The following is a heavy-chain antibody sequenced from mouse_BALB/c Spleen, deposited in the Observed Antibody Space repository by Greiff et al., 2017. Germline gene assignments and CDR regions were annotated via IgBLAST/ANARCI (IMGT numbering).Heavy chain of an antibody. CDR3: ARRSYNFDY. Sequence: QVQLQQSGPELVKPGASVKISCKASGYAFSSSWMNWVKQRPGQGLEWIGRIYPGDGDTNYNGKFKGKATLTADKSSSTAYMQLSSLTSVDSAVYFCARRSYNFDYWGQGTTLTVSS. CDR2: IYPGDGDT. D-gene: IGHD1-1*01. J-gene: IGHJ2*01. V-gene: IGHV1-82*01. CDR1: GYAFSSSW.